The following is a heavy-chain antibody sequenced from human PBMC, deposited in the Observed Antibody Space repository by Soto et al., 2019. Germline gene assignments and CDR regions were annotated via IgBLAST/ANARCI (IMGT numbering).Heavy chain of an antibody. J-gene: IGHJ4*02. CDR3: ARDAYYYDSRGSLYFDY. Sequence: GGSLRLSCAASGFTFSIYTMNWVRQAPGKGLEWVSSISSGSSYRYYADSVEGRFTISRDDAKNSLYLQMSSLRAEDTAVYYCARDAYYYDSRGSLYFDYWGQGSLVTVSS. V-gene: IGHV3-21*01. D-gene: IGHD3-22*01. CDR2: ISSGSSYR. CDR1: GFTFSIYT.